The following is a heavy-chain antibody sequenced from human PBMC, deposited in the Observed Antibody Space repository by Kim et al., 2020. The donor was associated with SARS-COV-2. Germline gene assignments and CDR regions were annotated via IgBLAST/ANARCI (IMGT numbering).Heavy chain of an antibody. Sequence: GGSLRLSCAASGFTFSSYGMHWVRQAPGKGLEWVAVISYDGSNKYYADSVKGRFTISRDNSKNTLYLQMNSLRAEDTAVYYCAKDDYGDSDAFDIWGQGTMVTVSS. CDR1: GFTFSSYG. CDR2: ISYDGSNK. J-gene: IGHJ3*02. D-gene: IGHD4-17*01. CDR3: AKDDYGDSDAFDI. V-gene: IGHV3-30*18.